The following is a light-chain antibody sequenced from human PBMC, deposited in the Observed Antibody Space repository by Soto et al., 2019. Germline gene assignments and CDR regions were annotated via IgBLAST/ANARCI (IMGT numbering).Light chain of an antibody. CDR1: QSISNY. Sequence: ETVLTQSPVTLSLSPGERATLSCRASQSISNYLAWYQQKPGQAPRLLIYDASNRATGVPARFSGSGSGTDFNLTISSLEPEDFAIYYCQQRYTWPSFGPGTRVDLK. CDR2: DAS. J-gene: IGKJ3*01. V-gene: IGKV3-11*01. CDR3: QQRYTWPS.